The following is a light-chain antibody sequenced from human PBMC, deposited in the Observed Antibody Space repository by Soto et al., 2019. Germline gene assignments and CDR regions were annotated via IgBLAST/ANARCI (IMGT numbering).Light chain of an antibody. V-gene: IGKV3-11*01. J-gene: IGKJ1*01. CDR3: QQRSNWPPWT. Sequence: EIVLTQSPATLSLSPGERATLSCRASQSVSSYLAWYQQKPGQAPRLLIYDASNRATGIPARFSGSGSGTDFTLTISGLEPEDFAVYYCQQRSNWPPWTFGQETKVQIK. CDR2: DAS. CDR1: QSVSSY.